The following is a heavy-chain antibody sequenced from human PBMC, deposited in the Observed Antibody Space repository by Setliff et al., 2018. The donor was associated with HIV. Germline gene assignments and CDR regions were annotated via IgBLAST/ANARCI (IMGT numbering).Heavy chain of an antibody. D-gene: IGHD3-10*01. J-gene: IGHJ3*02. CDR1: GFTFSTYW. CDR3: ARDFSGLLHDQIDAFNI. Sequence: PGGSLRLSCAASGFTFSTYWMIWVRQAPGKGLEWVAKIKQDGSEEYYVDSVKGRFTISRDNAKNSVYLQMNSLRTEDMALYYCARDFSGLLHDQIDAFNIWGQGTMVTVSS. V-gene: IGHV3-7*03. CDR2: IKQDGSEE.